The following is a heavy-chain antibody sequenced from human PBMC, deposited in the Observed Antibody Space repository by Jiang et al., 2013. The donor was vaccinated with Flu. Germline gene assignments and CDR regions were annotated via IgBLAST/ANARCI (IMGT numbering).Heavy chain of an antibody. D-gene: IGHD3-10*01. Sequence: SGAEVKKPGASVKVSCKASGYTFNYYYMHWVRQASGQGLEWMGWINPNSGDTNYAQKFQGRVTMTRDTSISTAFLELSSLRSDDTAVYYCARASQYGAGNWDFDYWGQGTQVAVSS. CDR1: GYTFNYYY. CDR2: INPNSGDT. J-gene: IGHJ4*02. CDR3: ARASQYGAGNWDFDY. V-gene: IGHV1-2*02.